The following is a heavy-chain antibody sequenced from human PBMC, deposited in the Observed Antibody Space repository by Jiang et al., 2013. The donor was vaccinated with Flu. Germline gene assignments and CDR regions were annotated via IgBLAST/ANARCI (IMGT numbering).Heavy chain of an antibody. D-gene: IGHD1-26*01. CDR1: GGSISSGGYY. CDR3: VGGSYLALDS. CDR2: IYYTGST. V-gene: IGHV4-31*03. Sequence: SLTCTVSGGSISSGGYYWSWIRQHPGKGLEWIGYIYYTGSTYYNPSLKSRVTISVDTSKNQFSLKLSSVTAADTAVYYCVGGSYLALDSWGQGTLVTVSS. J-gene: IGHJ4*02.